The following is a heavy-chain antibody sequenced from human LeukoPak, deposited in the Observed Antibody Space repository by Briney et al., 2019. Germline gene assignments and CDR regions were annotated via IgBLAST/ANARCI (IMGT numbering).Heavy chain of an antibody. D-gene: IGHD5-12*01. CDR3: AKDRRLPWDYFDS. Sequence: GGSLRLSCVASGFTFSSYAMSWFRQAPGRGLEWVSAIDGSGGSTYYADSVKGRFTISRDNSKNTLHLQMHSLRAEDTAIYYCAKDRRLPWDYFDSWGQGTQVTVSS. V-gene: IGHV3-23*01. CDR1: GFTFSSYA. J-gene: IGHJ4*02. CDR2: IDGSGGST.